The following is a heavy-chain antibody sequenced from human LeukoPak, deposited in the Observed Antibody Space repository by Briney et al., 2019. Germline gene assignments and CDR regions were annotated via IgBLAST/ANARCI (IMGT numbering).Heavy chain of an antibody. D-gene: IGHD6-13*01. CDR1: GGSISSDY. J-gene: IGHJ4*02. CDR3: ARSGAAAGTYDY. V-gene: IGHV4-59*01. Sequence: SETLSLTCTVSGGSISSDYWSWIRQPPGKGLEWIGHIYYSGSTNYNPSLKSRVTISVDTSKNQFSLKLSSVTAADTAVYYCARSGAAAGTYDYWGQGTLVTVSS. CDR2: IYYSGST.